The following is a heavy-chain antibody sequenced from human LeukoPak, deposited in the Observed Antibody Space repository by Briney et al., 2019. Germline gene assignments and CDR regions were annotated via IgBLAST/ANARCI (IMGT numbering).Heavy chain of an antibody. D-gene: IGHD3-22*01. CDR1: GYTFTRYV. CDR3: ARIPYASSGYYSFDY. V-gene: IGHV1-8*03. Sequence: ASVKVSCKASGYTFTRYVNKWVRPATGQGLEWMGWMNPNSGNTGYAQNFQGRVTITRSNSISTAYMEMSSLRSEDAAVYYCARIPYASSGYYSFDYWGQGTLVTVSS. J-gene: IGHJ4*02. CDR2: MNPNSGNT.